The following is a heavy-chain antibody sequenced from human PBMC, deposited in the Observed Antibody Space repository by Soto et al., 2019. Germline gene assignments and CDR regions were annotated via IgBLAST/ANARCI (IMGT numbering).Heavy chain of an antibody. CDR1: GGSVTHSSYY. CDR3: VSPRTTVPTQAYCAC. D-gene: IGHD4-17*01. Sequence: SETLSLTCTVSGGSVTHSSYYWGWICQSPGKGLEWIGSVYYRRRSYSNSSIKCRVTISFDTSKNRCTLSLDAVTASDTAVCFCVSPRTTVPTQAYCACWGPGALVTVSS. J-gene: IGHJ4*02. CDR2: VYYRRRS. V-gene: IGHV4-39*01.